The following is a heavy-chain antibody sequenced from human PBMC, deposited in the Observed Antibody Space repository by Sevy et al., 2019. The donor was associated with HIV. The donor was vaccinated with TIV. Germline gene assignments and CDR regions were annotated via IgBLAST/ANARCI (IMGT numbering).Heavy chain of an antibody. CDR2: IQYDGSNK. D-gene: IGHD2-21*01. V-gene: IGHV3-30*02. CDR3: VKEGGGEGGDH. J-gene: IGHJ4*02. Sequence: GGSLRLSCAASGFSFSSYGMHWVRQAPGKGLEWMSYIQYDGSNKDYGDSVKGRFTISRDNSKNTLYLQMNSLRVGDTAEFYWVKEGGGEGGDHWGQGTLVTVSS. CDR1: GFSFSSYG.